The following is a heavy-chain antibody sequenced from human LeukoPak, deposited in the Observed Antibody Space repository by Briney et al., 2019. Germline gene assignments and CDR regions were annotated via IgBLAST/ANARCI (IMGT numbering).Heavy chain of an antibody. J-gene: IGHJ4*02. CDR1: GYTFTGYY. CDR2: INPNSGGT. V-gene: IGHV1-2*02. D-gene: IGHD5-18*01. Sequence: ASVKVSCKASGYTFTGYYMHWVRQAPGQGLEWMGWINPNSGGTNYAQKFQGRVTMTRDTSISTAYMELRSLRSDDTAVYYCARDYGYSYGMIDYWGQGTLVTVSS. CDR3: ARDYGYSYGMIDY.